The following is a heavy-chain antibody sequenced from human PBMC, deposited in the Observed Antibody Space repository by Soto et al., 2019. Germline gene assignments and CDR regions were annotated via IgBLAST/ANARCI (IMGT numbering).Heavy chain of an antibody. CDR3: ARSRITGTIDFDY. D-gene: IGHD1-7*01. CDR2: INPNSGGT. Sequence: QVQLVQSGAEVKKPGASVKVSCKASGYTFTGYYMHWVRQAPGQGLEWMGWINPNSGGTNYAQKFQGWVTMTRDTSISTAYMELSRLRSDDTAVYYRARSRITGTIDFDYWGQGTLVTVSS. CDR1: GYTFTGYY. J-gene: IGHJ4*02. V-gene: IGHV1-2*04.